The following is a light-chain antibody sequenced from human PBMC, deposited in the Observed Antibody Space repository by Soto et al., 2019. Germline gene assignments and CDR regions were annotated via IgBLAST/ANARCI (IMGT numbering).Light chain of an antibody. CDR1: SGHSSYS. Sequence: QLVLTQSPSASASLGASVKLTCTLSSGHSSYSIAWHQQQPEKGPRFLMKLKSDGSHNRGDGIPDRFSGSSFGTERYLTISSLQSEDEADYYCQTWSTGIQVFGGGTKLTVL. J-gene: IGLJ2*01. CDR2: LKSDGSH. V-gene: IGLV4-69*01. CDR3: QTWSTGIQV.